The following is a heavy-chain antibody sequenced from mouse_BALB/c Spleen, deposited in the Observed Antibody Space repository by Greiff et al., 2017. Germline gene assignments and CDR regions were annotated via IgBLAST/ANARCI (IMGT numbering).Heavy chain of an antibody. CDR3: ARRVYYDYADY. CDR2: INSNGGST. CDR1: GFTFSSYG. Sequence: DVMLVESGGGLVQPGGSLKLSCAASGFTFSSYGMSWVRQTPDKRLELVATINSNGGSTYYPDSVKGRFTISRDNAKNTLYLQMSSLKSEDTAMYYCARRVYYDYADYWGQGTSVTVSS. J-gene: IGHJ4*01. V-gene: IGHV5-6-3*01. D-gene: IGHD2-4*01.